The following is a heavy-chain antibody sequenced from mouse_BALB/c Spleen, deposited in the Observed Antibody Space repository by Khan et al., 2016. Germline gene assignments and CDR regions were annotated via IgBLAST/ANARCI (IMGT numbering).Heavy chain of an antibody. D-gene: IGHD2-12*01. Sequence: DVTLEESGGGLVQPGGSMKLSCVASGFTFSNYWMNWVRQSPEKGLEWVAEIRLKSNNYATHYEESVKGRFTISRDDSKSSVYLQMNNVRAEDTGIYYCTKLDYNYAMDYWGQGTSVTVSS. CDR3: TKLDYNYAMDY. CDR1: GFTFSNYW. J-gene: IGHJ4*01. CDR2: IRLKSNNYAT. V-gene: IGHV6-6*02.